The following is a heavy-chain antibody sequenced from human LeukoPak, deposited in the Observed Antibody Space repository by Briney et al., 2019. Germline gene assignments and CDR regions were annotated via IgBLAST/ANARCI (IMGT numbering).Heavy chain of an antibody. CDR1: GGSISSSSYY. V-gene: IGHV4-39*07. D-gene: IGHD6-13*01. Sequence: PSETLSLTCTVSGGSISSSSYYWGWIRQPPGKGLEWIGSIYYSGSTYYNPSLKSRVTITVDTSKNQFSLKLSSVTAADTAVYYCARGLVIFYRIAAAGTHWFDPWGQGTLVTVSS. CDR3: ARGLVIFYRIAAAGTHWFDP. J-gene: IGHJ5*02. CDR2: IYYSGST.